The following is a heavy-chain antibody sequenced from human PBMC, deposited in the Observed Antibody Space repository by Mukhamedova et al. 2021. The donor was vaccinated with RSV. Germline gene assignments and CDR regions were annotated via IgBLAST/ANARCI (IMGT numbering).Heavy chain of an antibody. J-gene: IGHJ3*01. Sequence: AVVSRDGNKQYYGDSMEGRFIISRDNSRNTLYLQVNSLSLGDTAIFYCAREVPNAFDLWGHGTLVTVSS. CDR2: VSRDGNKQ. D-gene: IGHD3-10*01. V-gene: IGHV3-30*01. CDR3: AREVPNAFDL.